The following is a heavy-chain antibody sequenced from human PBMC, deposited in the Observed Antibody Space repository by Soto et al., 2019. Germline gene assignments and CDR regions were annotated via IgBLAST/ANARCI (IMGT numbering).Heavy chain of an antibody. D-gene: IGHD2-21*02. J-gene: IGHJ4*02. V-gene: IGHV4-30-4*01. CDR2: IYYTEST. Sequence: QVHLQESGPGLVKPSQTLSLTCTVSGGTISSGDYYWSRIRQPPGKGLEWIGYIYYTESTYYNPSLKSRLTISVDTSKDQFSLKLSSVTAADTAVYYCARAYCGRDCYFGPYFDSWGQGTLVTVSS. CDR3: ARAYCGRDCYFGPYFDS. CDR1: GGTISSGDYY.